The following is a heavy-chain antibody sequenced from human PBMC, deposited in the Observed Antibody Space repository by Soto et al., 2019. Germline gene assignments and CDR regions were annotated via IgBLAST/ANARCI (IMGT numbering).Heavy chain of an antibody. D-gene: IGHD6-19*01. CDR1: GFTFSAFY. CDR3: ARERGAVTGQYFDY. J-gene: IGHJ4*02. CDR2: ISSSGTSA. Sequence: QVQLEESGGGLVKPGGSLRLSCAASGFTFSAFYMSWIRQAPGKGLEYISYISSSGTSANYADSVKGRFTISRDNAKNPLYLQINSLRAEDTGVYYCARERGAVTGQYFDYWGQGALVTVSS. V-gene: IGHV3-11*05.